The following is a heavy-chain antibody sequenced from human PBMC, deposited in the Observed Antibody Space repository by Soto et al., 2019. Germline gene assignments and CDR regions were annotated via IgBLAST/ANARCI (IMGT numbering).Heavy chain of an antibody. D-gene: IGHD3-10*01. J-gene: IGHJ5*02. CDR2: IIPIFGTA. CDR1: GGPFSTYA. Sequence: QLVQSGAEVKKPGSSVKVSCKASGGPFSTYAISWVRQAPGQGLEWMGGIIPIFGTANYAQRFLGRVTISADDSTSTAYMELRSLTSDDTAVDYCAKALTMASPNWFDPWGQGTQVTVSS. CDR3: AKALTMASPNWFDP. V-gene: IGHV1-69*01.